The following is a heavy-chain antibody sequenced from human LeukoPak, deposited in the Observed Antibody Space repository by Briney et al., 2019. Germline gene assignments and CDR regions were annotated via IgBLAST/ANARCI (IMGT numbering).Heavy chain of an antibody. CDR1: GFTVSSNY. Sequence: GGSLRLSCAASGFTVSSNYMSWVRQAPGKGLEWVSVIYSGGSTYYADSVKGRFTISRDNSKNTLYLQMNSLRAEDTAVYYCAKPGMSIRGQQLYYFDYWGQGTLVTVSS. CDR2: IYSGGST. J-gene: IGHJ4*02. CDR3: AKPGMSIRGQQLYYFDY. D-gene: IGHD6-13*01. V-gene: IGHV3-53*01.